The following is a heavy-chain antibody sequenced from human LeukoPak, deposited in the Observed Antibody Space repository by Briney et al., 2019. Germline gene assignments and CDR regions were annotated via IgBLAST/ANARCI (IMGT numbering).Heavy chain of an antibody. J-gene: IGHJ4*02. CDR1: GFTFTSSA. CDR2: IVVGSGNT. CDR3: ARGLRRWIAVAGLYFDY. D-gene: IGHD6-19*01. V-gene: IGHV1-58*02. Sequence: SVKVSCKASGFTFTSSAMQWVRQARGQRLEWIGWIVVGSGNTNYAQKFQERVTITRDMSTSTAYMELSSLRSEDTAVYYCARGLRRWIAVAGLYFDYWGQGTLVTVSS.